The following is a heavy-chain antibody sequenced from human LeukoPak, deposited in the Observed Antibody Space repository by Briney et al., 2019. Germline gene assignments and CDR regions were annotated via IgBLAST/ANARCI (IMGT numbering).Heavy chain of an antibody. D-gene: IGHD3-10*01. CDR2: IYYSGST. V-gene: IGHV4-39*07. CDR3: ARGRLLWFGELFFFDY. Sequence: TSETLSLTCTVSGDSISSSSYYWGWIRQPPGKGLEWIGSIYYSGSTNYNPSLKSRVFISVDTSKNQFSLKLSSVTAADTAVYYCARGRLLWFGELFFFDYWGQGTLVTVSS. CDR1: GDSISSSSYY. J-gene: IGHJ4*02.